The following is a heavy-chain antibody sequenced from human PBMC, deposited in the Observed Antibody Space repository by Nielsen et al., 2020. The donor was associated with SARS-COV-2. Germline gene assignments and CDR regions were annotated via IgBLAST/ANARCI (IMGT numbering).Heavy chain of an antibody. D-gene: IGHD3-3*01. CDR3: AKDLSRDSATIFGVVIAPAFDY. CDR2: ISSSGGST. V-gene: IGHV3-23*01. CDR1: GFTFNNYA. Sequence: GESLKISCAASGFTFNNYAMSWVRQAPGKGLEWVSCISSSGGSTYYADSVKGRFTMSRDNSKNTLYLQMNSLRAEDTAVYYCAKDLSRDSATIFGVVIAPAFDYWGQGTLVTVSS. J-gene: IGHJ4*02.